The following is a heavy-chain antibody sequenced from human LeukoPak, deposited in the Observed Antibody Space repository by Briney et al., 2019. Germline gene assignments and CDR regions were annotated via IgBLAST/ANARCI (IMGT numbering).Heavy chain of an antibody. CDR2: ISWNSGSI. CDR1: GFTLDDYA. CDR3: AKGTMVRGVISGFDY. Sequence: GGSLRLSCAASGFTLDDYAMHWVRQAPGKGLEWVSGISWNSGSIGYADSVKGRFTISRDNAKNSLYLQMNSLRAEDMALYYCAKGTMVRGVISGFDYWGQGTLVTVSS. J-gene: IGHJ4*02. D-gene: IGHD3-10*01. V-gene: IGHV3-9*03.